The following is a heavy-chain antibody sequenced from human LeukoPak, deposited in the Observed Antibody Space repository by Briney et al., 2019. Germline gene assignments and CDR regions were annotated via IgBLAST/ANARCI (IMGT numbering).Heavy chain of an antibody. CDR3: ASGLWGVAGRGDAFDI. V-gene: IGHV3-43*01. D-gene: IGHD6-19*01. CDR1: GFTFDDYT. Sequence: GGSLRLSCAASGFTFDDYTMHWVRQAPGKGLDWVSLISWDGGSTYYADSVKGRFTISRDNAKNSLYLQMNSLRAEDTAVYYCASGLWGVAGRGDAFDIWGQGTMVTVSS. J-gene: IGHJ3*02. CDR2: ISWDGGST.